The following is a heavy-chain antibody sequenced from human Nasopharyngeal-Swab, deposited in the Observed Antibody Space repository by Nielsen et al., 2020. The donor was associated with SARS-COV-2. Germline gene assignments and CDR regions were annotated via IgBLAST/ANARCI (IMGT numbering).Heavy chain of an antibody. CDR2: ISYDGSNK. Sequence: GESLKISCAASGFTFSRYTMHWVRQAPGKGLEWVAVISYDGSNKYYADSVKGRFTISRDFSKNTLYLQMNSLRAEDTAVFYCASTPLDSSGYYYAFHYWGRGILVTVSS. V-gene: IGHV3-30-3*01. J-gene: IGHJ4*02. CDR1: GFTFSRYT. CDR3: ASTPLDSSGYYYAFHY. D-gene: IGHD3-22*01.